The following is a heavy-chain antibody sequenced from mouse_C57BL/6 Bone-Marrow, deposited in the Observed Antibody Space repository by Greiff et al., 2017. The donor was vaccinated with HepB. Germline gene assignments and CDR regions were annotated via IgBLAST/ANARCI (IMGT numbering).Heavy chain of an antibody. CDR3: ARNCWDGYAMDC. CDR2: IWTGGGT. J-gene: IGHJ4*01. D-gene: IGHD4-1*01. V-gene: IGHV2-9-1*01. Sequence: VQVVESGPGLVAPSQCLSITCTVSGFTLTSYAISWVRQPPEKGLEWLGVIWTGGGTTYNSALIYRLSISKDNAKSQVFLKMNSLQTDDTAWYYCARNCWDGYAMDCWGKGTSVTVSS. CDR1: GFTLTSYA.